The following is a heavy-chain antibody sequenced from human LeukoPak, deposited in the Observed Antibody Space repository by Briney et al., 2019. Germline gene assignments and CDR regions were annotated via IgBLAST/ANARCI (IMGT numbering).Heavy chain of an antibody. D-gene: IGHD2-21*02. CDR3: ARSLAYCGGDCYFDY. J-gene: IGHJ4*02. CDR2: IIPIFGTA. Sequence: GASVKVSCKASGGTFSSYAISWVRQAPGQGLEWMGGIIPIFGTANYAQKFQGRVTITADESTSTAYMELSSLRSEDTAVYYCARSLAYCGGDCYFDYWGREPWSPSPQ. CDR1: GGTFSSYA. V-gene: IGHV1-69*01.